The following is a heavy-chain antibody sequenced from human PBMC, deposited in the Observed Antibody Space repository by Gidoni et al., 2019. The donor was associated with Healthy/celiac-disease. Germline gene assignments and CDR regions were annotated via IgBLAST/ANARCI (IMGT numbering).Heavy chain of an antibody. V-gene: IGHV3-9*01. CDR2: ISWNSGSI. CDR3: AKDSDGYYYYGMDV. J-gene: IGHJ6*02. CDR1: GFTFVAYA. Sequence: EVQLVESGGGLVQPGRSLRLSCAASGFTFVAYAMHWVRQAPGKGLGWVSGISWNSGSIGYADSVKGRFTISRDNAKNSLYLQMNSLRAEDTALYYCAKDSDGYYYYGMDVWGQGTTVTVSS.